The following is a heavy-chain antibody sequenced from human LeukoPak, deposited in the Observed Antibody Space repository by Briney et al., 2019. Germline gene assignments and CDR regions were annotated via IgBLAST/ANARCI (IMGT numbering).Heavy chain of an antibody. CDR2: ISGSSSYI. V-gene: IGHV3-21*01. J-gene: IGHJ4*02. Sequence: GGSLRLSCAASGFTFSSYSMNWVRQAPGKGLEWVSSISGSSSYIYYADSVKGRFTISRDNAKNSLYLQMNSLRAEDTAVYYCARDPSTIAAADYWGQGTLVTVSS. CDR1: GFTFSSYS. CDR3: ARDPSTIAAADY. D-gene: IGHD6-13*01.